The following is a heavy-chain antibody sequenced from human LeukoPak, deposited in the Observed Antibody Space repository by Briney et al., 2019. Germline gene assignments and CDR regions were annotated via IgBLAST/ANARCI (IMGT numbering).Heavy chain of an antibody. V-gene: IGHV3-23*01. CDR3: AKVVWSYDSSGYYYYYFDY. CDR1: GFTFSSYA. CDR2: ISGSGGST. D-gene: IGHD3-22*01. J-gene: IGHJ4*02. Sequence: PGGSLRLSCAASGFTFSSYAMSWVRQAPGKGLEWVSAISGSGGSTYYADSVKGRFTISRDNSKNTLYLQMNSLRAEDTAVYYCAKVVWSYDSSGYYYYYFDYWGQGTLVTVSS.